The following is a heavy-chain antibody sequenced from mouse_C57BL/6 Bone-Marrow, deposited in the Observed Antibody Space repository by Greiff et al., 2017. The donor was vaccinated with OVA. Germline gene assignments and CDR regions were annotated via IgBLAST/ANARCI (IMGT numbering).Heavy chain of an antibody. CDR3: ARAGVYSNFS. V-gene: IGHV3-6*01. J-gene: IGHJ4*01. D-gene: IGHD2-5*01. Sequence: ESGPGLVKPSQSLSLTCSVTGYSITSGYYWNWIRQFPGNKLEWMGYISYDGSNNYNPSLKNRISITRDTSKNQFFLKLNSVTTEDTATYYCARAGVYSNFSWGQGTSVTVSS. CDR1: GYSITSGYY. CDR2: ISYDGSN.